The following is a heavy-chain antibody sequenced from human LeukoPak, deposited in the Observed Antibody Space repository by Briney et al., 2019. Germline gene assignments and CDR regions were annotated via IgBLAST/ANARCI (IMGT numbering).Heavy chain of an antibody. CDR3: AKVGRLTDFDY. CDR2: ISGVDGST. CDR1: GFTFSIYA. V-gene: IGHV3-23*01. J-gene: IGHJ4*02. Sequence: PGGSLRLSCAASGFTFSIYAMSWVRQAPGKGLEWVAAISGVDGSTYYADSVKGRFTISRDISKNTLYLQMYSLRAEDTAVYYCAKVGRLTDFDYWGQGTLVTVSS. D-gene: IGHD7-27*01.